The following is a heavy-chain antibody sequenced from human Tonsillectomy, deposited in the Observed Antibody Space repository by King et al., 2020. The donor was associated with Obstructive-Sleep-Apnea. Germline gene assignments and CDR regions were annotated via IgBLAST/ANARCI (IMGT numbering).Heavy chain of an antibody. D-gene: IGHD6-6*01. CDR2: FSSSGYST. CDR3: AKDGAAARTDWYFDL. Sequence: GQLVQSGGGLVQPGGSLRLSCAASGFTFSSYAMSWVRQAPGKGLEWVSGFSSSGYSTYYADSVKGRFTISRDNSKNTLYLQMNSLRAEDTAVYYCAKDGAAARTDWYFDLWGRGTLVTVSS. CDR1: GFTFSSYA. V-gene: IGHV3-23*04. J-gene: IGHJ2*01.